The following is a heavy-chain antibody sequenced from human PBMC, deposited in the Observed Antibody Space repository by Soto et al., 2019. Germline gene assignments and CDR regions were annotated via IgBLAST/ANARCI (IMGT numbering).Heavy chain of an antibody. CDR2: IYHSGST. CDR3: ARDRVLAVAGTAYYYYDYMDV. CDR1: SGSISSSNW. V-gene: IGHV4-4*02. Sequence: QVQLQESGPGLVKPSGTLSLTCAVSSGSISSSNWWSWVRQPPGKGLEGIGEIYHSGSTNYNPSLKSRVTISVDKSENQFSLKLSSVSAADTAVYYCARDRVLAVAGTAYYYYDYMDVWGKGTTVTVSS. D-gene: IGHD6-19*01. J-gene: IGHJ6*03.